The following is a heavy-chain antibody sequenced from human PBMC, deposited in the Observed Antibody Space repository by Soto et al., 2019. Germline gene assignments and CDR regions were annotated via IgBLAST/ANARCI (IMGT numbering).Heavy chain of an antibody. Sequence: KPSETLSLTCAVYGGSFSGYYWSWIRQPPGKGLEWIREINHSGSTNYNPSLKSRVTISVDTSKNQFSLKLSSVTAADTAVYYCARVFYSYGSGVFDYWGQGTLVTVSS. J-gene: IGHJ4*02. CDR1: GGSFSGYY. V-gene: IGHV4-34*01. CDR3: ARVFYSYGSGVFDY. D-gene: IGHD5-18*01. CDR2: INHSGST.